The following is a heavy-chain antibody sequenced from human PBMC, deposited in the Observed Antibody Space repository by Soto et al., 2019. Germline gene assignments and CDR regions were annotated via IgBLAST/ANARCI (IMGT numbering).Heavy chain of an antibody. CDR2: TYYRSKWSS. CDR1: GYSVASKSAA. D-gene: IGHD7-27*01. Sequence: TLSLTFSISGYSVASKSAAWHLIRQSPSRGLEWLGRTYYRSKWSSNYAVSVKSRITINPDTSKNQFSLQLRSVTPDDAAMYYCVRTGDYLVDYWGQGTLVTVSS. CDR3: VRTGDYLVDY. J-gene: IGHJ4*02. V-gene: IGHV6-1*01.